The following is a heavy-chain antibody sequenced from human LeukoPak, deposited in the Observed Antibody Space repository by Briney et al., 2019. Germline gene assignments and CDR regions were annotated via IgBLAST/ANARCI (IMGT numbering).Heavy chain of an antibody. CDR2: IRYDVNNK. V-gene: IGHV3-30*02. D-gene: IGHD6-13*01. Sequence: GGSLRLSCAASGFTFTSYVMHWVRQAPGKGREWVALIRYDVNNKYYADSVKGRFTISRDISKNTLYLQMNSLKPDDTAVYYCAREFSWEQQLVTHRVFDYWGQGTLVTVSS. CDR3: AREFSWEQQLVTHRVFDY. J-gene: IGHJ4*02. CDR1: GFTFTSYV.